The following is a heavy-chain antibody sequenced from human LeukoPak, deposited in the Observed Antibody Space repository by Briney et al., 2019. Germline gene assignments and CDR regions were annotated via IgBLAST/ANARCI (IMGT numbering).Heavy chain of an antibody. CDR3: ARDLSVAGTLYYYYYMDV. CDR1: GGTFSSYA. D-gene: IGHD6-19*01. J-gene: IGHJ6*03. Sequence: SVKVSCKASGGTFSSYAISWVRQAPGQGLEWMGRIIPILGIANYAQKFQGRVTITADKSTSTAYMELSSLRSEDAAVYYCARDLSVAGTLYYYYYMDVWGKGTTVTVSS. CDR2: IIPILGIA. V-gene: IGHV1-69*04.